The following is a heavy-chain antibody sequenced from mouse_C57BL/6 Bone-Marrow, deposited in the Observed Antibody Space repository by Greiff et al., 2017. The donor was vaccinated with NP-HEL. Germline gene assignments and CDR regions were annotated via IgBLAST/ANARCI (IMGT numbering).Heavy chain of an antibody. Sequence: QVQLQQPGAELVRPGTSVKLSCKASGYTFTSYWMHWVKQRPGQGLEWIGVIDPSDSYTNYNQKFKGKATLTVATSSSTAYMQLSNLTSENSAVYYCAIVSTMVMWVAYWGQGTLVTVSA. CDR3: AIVSTMVMWVAY. V-gene: IGHV1-59*01. D-gene: IGHD2-2*01. J-gene: IGHJ3*01. CDR2: IDPSDSYT. CDR1: GYTFTSYW.